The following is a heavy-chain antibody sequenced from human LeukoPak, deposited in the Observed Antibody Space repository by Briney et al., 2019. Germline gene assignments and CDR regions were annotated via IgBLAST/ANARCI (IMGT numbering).Heavy chain of an antibody. Sequence: ASVKVSCKASGYSFTAYGITWMRQAPGQGLEWMGWIRAYTGNTHYAERLKDRVTMTTDTSTTTAYMEFRSMTSDDTAIYNCARDSALTPRVGGPEYWGQGTLVIVSS. D-gene: IGHD2-15*01. CDR3: ARDSALTPRVGGPEY. V-gene: IGHV1-18*01. J-gene: IGHJ4*02. CDR2: IRAYTGNT. CDR1: GYSFTAYG.